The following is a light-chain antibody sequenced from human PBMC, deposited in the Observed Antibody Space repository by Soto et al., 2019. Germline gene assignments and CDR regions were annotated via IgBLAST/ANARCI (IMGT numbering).Light chain of an antibody. CDR3: QQHGSEPLT. V-gene: IGKV3-20*01. J-gene: IGKJ4*01. Sequence: EIVLTQSPGTLSLSPGERATLSCRASQSVSSSYLAWYQQKPGQAPRLLIYGASSRATGIPDRFRDSGSGNDFTPSISRLEPEEFAVYYSQQHGSEPLTFGGGTKVEIK. CDR2: GAS. CDR1: QSVSSSY.